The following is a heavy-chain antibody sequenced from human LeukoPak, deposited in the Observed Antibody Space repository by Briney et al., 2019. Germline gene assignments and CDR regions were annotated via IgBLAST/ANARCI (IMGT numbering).Heavy chain of an antibody. Sequence: SETLSLTCTVSGGSISNFQWSWIRQTPGEGLEWIGFIYDSGSTDYNPSLRSRVTISLDTSKSQFSLTLTSVTAADTAVYYCASARQWYYYGSGPTDNWFDPWGQGTLVTVSS. CDR2: IYDSGST. J-gene: IGHJ5*02. V-gene: IGHV4-59*03. CDR3: ASARQWYYYGSGPTDNWFDP. D-gene: IGHD3-10*01. CDR1: GGSISNFQ.